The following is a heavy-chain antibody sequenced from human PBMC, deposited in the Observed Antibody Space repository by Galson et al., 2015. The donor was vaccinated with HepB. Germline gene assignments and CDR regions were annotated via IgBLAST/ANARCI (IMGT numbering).Heavy chain of an antibody. Sequence: LSLTCTVSGGSISSYYWSWIRQPPGKGLEWIGYIYYSGSTNYNPSLKSRVTISVDTSKNQFSLKLSSVTAADTAVYYCARGPPLIAAAEYYFDYWGQGTLVTVSS. CDR3: ARGPPLIAAAEYYFDY. J-gene: IGHJ4*02. D-gene: IGHD6-13*01. V-gene: IGHV4-59*01. CDR1: GGSISSYY. CDR2: IYYSGST.